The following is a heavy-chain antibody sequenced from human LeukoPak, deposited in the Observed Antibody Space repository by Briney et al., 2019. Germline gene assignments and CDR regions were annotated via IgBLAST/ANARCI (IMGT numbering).Heavy chain of an antibody. D-gene: IGHD3-10*01. Sequence: GGSLRLSCVASGFSFSDSVIHWVRQAPGKGLEWVAVISHDVKTTYYADSAKGRFTISRDNSRNTVFLQMNRLRPEDTAVYYCVKEAYYGWGSSPTLYFDYWSQGTRVTVSS. CDR2: ISHDVKTT. CDR1: GFSFSDSV. V-gene: IGHV3-30*04. J-gene: IGHJ4*02. CDR3: VKEAYYGWGSSPTLYFDY.